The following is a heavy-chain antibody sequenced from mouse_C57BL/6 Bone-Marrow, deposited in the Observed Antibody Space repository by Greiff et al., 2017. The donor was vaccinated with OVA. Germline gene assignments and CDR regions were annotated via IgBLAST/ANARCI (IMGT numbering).Heavy chain of an antibody. CDR2: IDPEDGET. V-gene: IGHV14-2*01. CDR1: GFNIKDYY. J-gene: IGHJ1*03. CDR3: APTGPDWYIDV. D-gene: IGHD4-1*02. Sequence: EVQLQQSGAELVKPGASVKLSCTASGFNIKDYYMHWVKQRTEQGLEWIGRIDPEDGETKYAQKFQGKATITADTSSNTAYLQLSSLTSEDTAVYYCAPTGPDWYIDVWGKGTTVTVSS.